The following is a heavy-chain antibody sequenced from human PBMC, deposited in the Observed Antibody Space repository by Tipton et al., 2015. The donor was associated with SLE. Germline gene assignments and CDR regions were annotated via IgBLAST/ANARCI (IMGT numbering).Heavy chain of an antibody. CDR3: ARAPGLDRDYQYYYYMDV. Sequence: LRLSCAVYRGSFSGSYWSWIRQSPGKGLEWIGEVYPGGHTNLNPSLKSRVTISLDTSRNQFSLKLSSVTAADTAVYYCARAPGLDRDYQYYYYMDVWGKGTTVTVSS. D-gene: IGHD5-12*01. CDR1: RGSFSGSY. V-gene: IGHV4-34*01. J-gene: IGHJ6*03. CDR2: VYPGGHT.